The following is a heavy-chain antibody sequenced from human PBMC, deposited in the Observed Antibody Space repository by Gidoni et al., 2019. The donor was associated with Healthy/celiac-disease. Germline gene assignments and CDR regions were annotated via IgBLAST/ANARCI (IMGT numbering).Heavy chain of an antibody. CDR1: GGPISSSNW. V-gene: IGHV4-4*02. CDR2: IYHSGST. D-gene: IGHD2-15*01. Sequence: QVQLQESGPGLVKPSGTLSLTCAVSGGPISSSNWWSWVRQPPGKGLEWIGEIYHSGSTNYNPSLKSRVTISVDKSKNQFSLKLSSVTAADTAVYYCARYCSGGSCFPGFDYWGQGTLVTVSS. CDR3: ARYCSGGSCFPGFDY. J-gene: IGHJ4*02.